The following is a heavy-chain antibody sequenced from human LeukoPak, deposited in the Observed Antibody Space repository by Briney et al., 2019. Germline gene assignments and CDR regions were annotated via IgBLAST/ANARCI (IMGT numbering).Heavy chain of an antibody. J-gene: IGHJ3*02. D-gene: IGHD3-10*01. CDR1: GFTFSSYW. V-gene: IGHV3-74*01. CDR2: INSDGSST. Sequence: AGSLRLSGAAYGFTFSSYWMHWVRQVQGKGLVWVSRINSDGSSTSYADSVKGRFTISRDNAKNTLYVQMNSLRAEDTAVYYCSTGSGHAFDIWGRGTMVTVSS. CDR3: STGSGHAFDI.